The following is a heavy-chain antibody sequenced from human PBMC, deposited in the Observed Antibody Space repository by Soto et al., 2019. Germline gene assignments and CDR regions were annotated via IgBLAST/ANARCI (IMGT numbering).Heavy chain of an antibody. J-gene: IGHJ5*02. V-gene: IGHV3-7*01. Sequence: PGGSLRLSCAASGFTFSSYWMSWVRQAPGKGLEWVANIKQDGSEKYYVDSVKGRFTISRDNAKNSLYLQMNSLRAEDTAVYYCARDPYSSSWEPWFDPWGQGTLVTVSS. CDR3: ARDPYSSSWEPWFDP. CDR1: GFTFSSYW. D-gene: IGHD6-13*01. CDR2: IKQDGSEK.